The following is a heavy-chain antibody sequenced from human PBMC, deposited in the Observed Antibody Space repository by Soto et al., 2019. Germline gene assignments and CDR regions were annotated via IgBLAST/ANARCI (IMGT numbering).Heavy chain of an antibody. V-gene: IGHV3-23*01. CDR3: AKSSGTGKSDGMDV. Sequence: EVQVLQSGGGLVQPGGSLRLSCAASGFALCDYIMTWVGQAPGKGLEWVSSMTGSSGNTYDADSVRGRFTTSRDNSKTTLYLQMNSLRDDHTAVYYCAKSSGTGKSDGMDVWGQGTTVVVSS. CDR2: MTGSSGNT. J-gene: IGHJ6*02. CDR1: GFALCDYI. D-gene: IGHD7-27*01.